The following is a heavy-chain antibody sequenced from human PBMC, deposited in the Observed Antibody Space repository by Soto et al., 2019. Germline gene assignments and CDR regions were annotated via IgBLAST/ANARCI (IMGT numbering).Heavy chain of an antibody. CDR1: GFTFSSHE. D-gene: IGHD3-10*01. J-gene: IGHJ6*02. CDR2: ISSSGGTI. CDR3: ARGAGSYPIRMDV. Sequence: EVQLVESGGGLVQPGGSLRLSCAASGFTFSSHEMKWVRQAPGKGLEWVSYISSSGGTIYYADSVKGRFTISRDNAKNSLYLQMKSLRAEDTAVYYCARGAGSYPIRMDVWGQGTTVTVSS. V-gene: IGHV3-48*03.